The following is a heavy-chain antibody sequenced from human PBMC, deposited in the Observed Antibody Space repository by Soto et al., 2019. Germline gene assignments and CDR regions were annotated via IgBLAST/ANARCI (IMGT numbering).Heavy chain of an antibody. Sequence: PGGSLRLSCAASGFTFSSYAMSWVLHAPGKGLEWVSAISGSGGSTYYADSVKGRFTISRDNSKNTLYLQMNSLRAEDTAVYYCAKARPDGFYDSSGYYYLAIWGQGTMVTVS. CDR2: ISGSGGST. CDR3: AKARPDGFYDSSGYYYLAI. V-gene: IGHV3-23*01. J-gene: IGHJ3*02. D-gene: IGHD3-22*01. CDR1: GFTFSSYA.